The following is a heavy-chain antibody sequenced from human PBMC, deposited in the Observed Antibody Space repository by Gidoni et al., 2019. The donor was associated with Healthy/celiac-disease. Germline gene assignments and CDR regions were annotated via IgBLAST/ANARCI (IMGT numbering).Heavy chain of an antibody. D-gene: IGHD4-17*01. J-gene: IGHJ4*02. CDR2: IYYSGST. CDR3: ARELRGGYGDYDGDY. Sequence: QVQLQESGPGLVKPSQTLSLTCTVAGGSISSGDYYWSWIRQPPGKGLEWIGYIYYSGSTYYNPSLKSRVTISVDTSKNQFSLKLSSVTAADTAVYYCARELRGGYGDYDGDYWGQGTLVTVSS. CDR1: GGSISSGDYY. V-gene: IGHV4-30-4*01.